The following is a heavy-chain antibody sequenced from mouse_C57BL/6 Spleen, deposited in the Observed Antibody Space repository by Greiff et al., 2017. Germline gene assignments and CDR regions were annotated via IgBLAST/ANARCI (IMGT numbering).Heavy chain of an antibody. D-gene: IGHD1-1*01. J-gene: IGHJ3*01. Sequence: EVKLVESGGGLVKPGGSLKLSCAASGFTFSSYAMSWVRQTPEKRLEWVATISDGGSYTYYPDNVKGRFTISRDNAKNNLYLQMSHLKSEDTAMYYCAREGYYGSSYWFAYWGQGTLVTVSA. CDR3: AREGYYGSSYWFAY. CDR1: GFTFSSYA. CDR2: ISDGGSYT. V-gene: IGHV5-4*01.